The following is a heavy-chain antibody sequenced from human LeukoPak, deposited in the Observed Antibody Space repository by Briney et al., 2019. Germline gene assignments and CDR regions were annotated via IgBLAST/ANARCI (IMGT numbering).Heavy chain of an antibody. V-gene: IGHV4-39*01. J-gene: IGHJ4*02. CDR3: ARRVGANDY. CDR1: GGSISSSSYY. Sequence: SXXLSLTCTVSGGSISSSSYYWGWIRQPPGKGLEWIGSIYYSGSTYYNPSLKSRVTISVDTSKNQFTLKLRYVTAADTAVYYCARRVGANDYWGQGTLVTVSS. CDR2: IYYSGST. D-gene: IGHD1-26*01.